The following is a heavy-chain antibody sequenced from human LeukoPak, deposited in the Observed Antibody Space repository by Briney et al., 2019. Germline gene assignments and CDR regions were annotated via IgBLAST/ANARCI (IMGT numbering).Heavy chain of an antibody. CDR2: IYHSGST. Sequence: PSETLSLTCAVSGGSISSSNWRSWVRQPPGKGLEWIGEIYHSGSTNYNPSLKSRVTISVDKSKNQFSLKLSSVTAADTAVYYCARVQAAYYYGMDVWGKGTTVTVSS. CDR3: ARVQAAYYYGMDV. J-gene: IGHJ6*04. V-gene: IGHV4-4*02. CDR1: GGSISSSNW. D-gene: IGHD6-25*01.